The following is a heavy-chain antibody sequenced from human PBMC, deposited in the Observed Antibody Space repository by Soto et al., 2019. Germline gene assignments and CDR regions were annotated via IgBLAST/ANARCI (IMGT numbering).Heavy chain of an antibody. D-gene: IGHD6-19*01. CDR1: GFTFSSYA. CDR2: ISYDGSNN. CDR3: ARDAYTSGWNVIDY. V-gene: IGHV3-30-3*01. J-gene: IGHJ4*02. Sequence: QVPLVESGGGVVQPGRSLRLSCAASGFTFSSYAMHWVRQAPGKGLEWVAVISYDGSNNYYADSVKGRFTISRDNSKNTLYLQMNSLRPEDTAVYNCARDAYTSGWNVIDYWGQGTLVTVSS.